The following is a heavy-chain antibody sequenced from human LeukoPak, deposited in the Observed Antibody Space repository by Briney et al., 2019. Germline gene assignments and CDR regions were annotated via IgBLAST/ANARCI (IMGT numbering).Heavy chain of an antibody. CDR2: INPSGGST. Sequence: ASVEVSCKASGYTFTSYYMHWVRQAPGQGLERMGIINPSGGSTSYAQKFQGRVTMTRDMSTSTVYMELSSLRSEDTAVYYCAREGLTADDAFDIWGQGTMVTVSS. CDR1: GYTFTSYY. CDR3: AREGLTADDAFDI. V-gene: IGHV1-46*01. J-gene: IGHJ3*02. D-gene: IGHD2-21*02.